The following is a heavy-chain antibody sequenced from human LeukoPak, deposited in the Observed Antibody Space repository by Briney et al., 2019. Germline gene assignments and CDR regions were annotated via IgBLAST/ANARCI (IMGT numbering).Heavy chain of an antibody. CDR3: TRHAGYNWNDAIDS. J-gene: IGHJ4*02. CDR1: GATFRSFV. D-gene: IGHD1-20*01. CDR2: VIPIFATT. V-gene: IGHV1-69*05. Sequence: GASVKVSCTISGATFRSFVISWVRLAPGQGLEWMGGVIPIFATTKYAQRFQGRVSITTDESTSTAFMDLSSLISDDTAVYYCTRHAGYNWNDAIDSWGQGTLVTVSS.